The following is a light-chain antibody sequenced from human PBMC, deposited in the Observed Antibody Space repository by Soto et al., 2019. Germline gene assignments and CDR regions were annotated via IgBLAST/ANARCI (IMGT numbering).Light chain of an antibody. CDR2: DAS. CDR3: QQYNSYST. V-gene: IGKV1-5*01. J-gene: IGKJ1*01. CDR1: QSISGW. Sequence: DIQMTQSPSTLSASVGDRVTITCRASQSISGWLAWYQQKPGKAPKLLIYDASGLESGVPSRFSGSGSGTEFTLTISSLQPDDFATYYCQQYNSYSTFGQGTKVDIK.